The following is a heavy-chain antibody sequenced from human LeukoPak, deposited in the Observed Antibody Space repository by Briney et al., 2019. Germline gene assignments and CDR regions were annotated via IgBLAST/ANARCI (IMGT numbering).Heavy chain of an antibody. V-gene: IGHV7-4-1*02. Sequence: ASVKVSCKASRNTFTRYAMNWVRQAPGQGLEWMGWINTNTGNPTYAQDFTGRFVFFLDTSVSTAYLQISSLKAEDTAVYYCARVQNYYDSSDYNYGAAFDIWGQGTMVTVSS. CDR3: ARVQNYYDSSDYNYGAAFDI. CDR1: RNTFTRYA. CDR2: INTNTGNP. D-gene: IGHD3-22*01. J-gene: IGHJ3*02.